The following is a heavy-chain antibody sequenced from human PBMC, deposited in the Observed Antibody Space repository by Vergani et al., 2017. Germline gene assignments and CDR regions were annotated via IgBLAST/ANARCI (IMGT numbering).Heavy chain of an antibody. CDR3: ARHSTVEWLIKLGWIDP. D-gene: IGHD3-3*01. Sequence: QLQLQESGPGLVKPSATLSLTCSVSGASIRSSNYYWGRIRQPPGKGLEWIASIYYSGSTYYNPSLKSRVTISVDTSKNQFSLKLSSVTAADTAVYFCARHSTVEWLIKLGWIDPWGKGILVTVSS. J-gene: IGHJ5*02. V-gene: IGHV4-39*01. CDR2: IYYSGST. CDR1: GASIRSSNYY.